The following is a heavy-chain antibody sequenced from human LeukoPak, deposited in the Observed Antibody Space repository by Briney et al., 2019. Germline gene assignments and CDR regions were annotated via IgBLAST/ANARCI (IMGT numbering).Heavy chain of an antibody. CDR3: ARAVREYDILTGSIGNWFDP. J-gene: IGHJ5*02. Sequence: SETLSLTCTVSGRSISSYYWSWIRQPAGKGLEWIGHIYTSGSTNYNPSLKSRVTISVDRSKNQFSLKLSSVTAADTAVYYCARAVREYDILTGSIGNWFDPWGQGTLVTVSS. CDR1: GRSISSYY. CDR2: IYTSGST. D-gene: IGHD3-9*01. V-gene: IGHV4-4*07.